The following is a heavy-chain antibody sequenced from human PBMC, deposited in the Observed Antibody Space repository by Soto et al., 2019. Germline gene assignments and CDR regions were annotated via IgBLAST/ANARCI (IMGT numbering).Heavy chain of an antibody. CDR1: GGSISSNW. J-gene: IGHJ5*02. V-gene: IGHV4-4*02. CDR3: ARRNYDTTGYYYWFDP. D-gene: IGHD3-22*01. CDR2: ISHVGST. Sequence: SETLSLTCVVSGGSISSNWWSWVRQPPGKGLEWIGEISHVGSTNYNPSLKSRVTISVDKSKNQFSLNLTSVTAADTAVYYCARRNYDTTGYYYWFDPWGRGTLVTVSS.